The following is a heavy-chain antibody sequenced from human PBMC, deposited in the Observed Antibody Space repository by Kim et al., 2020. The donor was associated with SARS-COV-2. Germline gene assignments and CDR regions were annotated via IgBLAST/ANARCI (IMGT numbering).Heavy chain of an antibody. CDR2: MNPNSGNT. Sequence: ASVKVSCKASGYTFTSYDINWVRQATGQGLEWMGWMNPNSGNTAYAQKFPGRVTMTRNTSISTAYLEMSSLRSEDTAVYYCARAYSSCWYSFYYYGVDV. CDR1: GYTFTSYD. D-gene: IGHD6-13*01. CDR3: ARAYSSCWYSFYYYGVDV. V-gene: IGHV1-8*01. J-gene: IGHJ6*01.